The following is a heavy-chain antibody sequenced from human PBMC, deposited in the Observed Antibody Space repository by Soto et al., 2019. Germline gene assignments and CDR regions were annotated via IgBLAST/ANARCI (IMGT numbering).Heavy chain of an antibody. CDR3: AKGVDYYDSSGYLDS. CDR2: ISWNSGSI. V-gene: IGHV3-9*01. Sequence: EVQLVESGGGLVQPGRSLRLSCAASGFTFDEYAMHWVRQAPGKGLEWVSGISWNSGSIGYADSVKGRFTISRDNAKNSLYLQMNSLRAVDTALYYCAKGVDYYDSSGYLDSWGQGTLVTVSS. D-gene: IGHD3-22*01. J-gene: IGHJ4*02. CDR1: GFTFDEYA.